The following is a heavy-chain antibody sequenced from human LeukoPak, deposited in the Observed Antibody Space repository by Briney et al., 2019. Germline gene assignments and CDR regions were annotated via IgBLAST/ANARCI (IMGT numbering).Heavy chain of an antibody. J-gene: IGHJ5*02. CDR2: ISDSGGNT. CDR3: VKFGPGLRWSP. D-gene: IGHD4-23*01. Sequence: GGSLRLSYAASGFTFSNYAMSWVRQAPGRGLEWVSGISDSGGNTYYADSVKGRFTISRDNSKNTLSLQMNNLRAEDTAVYYCVKFGPGLRWSPWGQGTLVTVSS. CDR1: GFTFSNYA. V-gene: IGHV3-23*01.